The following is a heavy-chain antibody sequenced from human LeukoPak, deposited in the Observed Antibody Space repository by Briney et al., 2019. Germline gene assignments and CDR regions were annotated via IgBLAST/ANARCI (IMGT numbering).Heavy chain of an antibody. V-gene: IGHV3-11*04. CDR3: ARDGSGSYSASFDY. J-gene: IGHJ4*02. D-gene: IGHD3-10*01. CDR2: IVSSGSVK. Sequence: GGSLRLSRTVSEFTFSDYYMSWIRQAPGKGLEWVSYIVSSGSVKYYADSVKGRFTISRDNAKNSLYLQMNSLRAEDTAVYYCARDGSGSYSASFDYWGQGTLVTVSS. CDR1: EFTFSDYY.